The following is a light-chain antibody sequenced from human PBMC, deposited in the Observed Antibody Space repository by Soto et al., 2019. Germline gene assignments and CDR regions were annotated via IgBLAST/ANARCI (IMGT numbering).Light chain of an antibody. CDR2: GAS. CDR1: QRIDNF. CDR3: KQRYNTSRSS. V-gene: IGKV1-39*01. Sequence: DIQMTQSPSCLSASVGDRVTITCRASQRIDNFLNWYQQKPGKAPKLLIYGASSLQSGVPSRFSGSGSGTDFTLTITSLQPEDSLTYNCKQRYNTSRSSFGHGTKVEI. J-gene: IGKJ2*01.